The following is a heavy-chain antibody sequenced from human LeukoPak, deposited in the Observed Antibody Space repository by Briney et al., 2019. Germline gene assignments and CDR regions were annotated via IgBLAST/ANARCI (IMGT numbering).Heavy chain of an antibody. J-gene: IGHJ4*02. V-gene: IGHV3-21*01. Sequence: PGRSLRLSCAASGFTFSGYSMNWVRQAPGKGLEWVSSISSSSSYIYYADSVKGRFTISRDNAKNSLYLQMNSLRAEDSAVYYCARDLNDYYSYYFDYWGQGTLVTVSS. CDR3: ARDLNDYYSYYFDY. CDR2: ISSSSSYI. D-gene: IGHD3-22*01. CDR1: GFTFSGYS.